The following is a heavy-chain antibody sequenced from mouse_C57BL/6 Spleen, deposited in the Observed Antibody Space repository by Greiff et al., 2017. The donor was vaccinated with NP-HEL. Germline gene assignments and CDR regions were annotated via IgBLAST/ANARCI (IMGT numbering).Heavy chain of an antibody. J-gene: IGHJ3*01. CDR2: IYPGSGNT. CDR3: ARGVEYDYDMFAY. D-gene: IGHD2-4*01. V-gene: IGHV1-76*01. CDR1: GYTFTDYY. Sequence: VKLMESGAELVRPGASVKLSCKASGYTFTDYYINWVKQRPGQGLEWIARIYPGSGNTYYNEKFKGKATLTAEKSSSTAYMQLSSLTSEDSAVYFCARGVEYDYDMFAYWGQGTLVTVSA.